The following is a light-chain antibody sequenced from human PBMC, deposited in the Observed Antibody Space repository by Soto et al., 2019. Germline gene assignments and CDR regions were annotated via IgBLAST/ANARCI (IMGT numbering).Light chain of an antibody. J-gene: IGLJ2*01. CDR1: SCDVGGYNY. CDR3: SSYTSSSTLVV. Sequence: QSALTQPASVSGSPGQSITISCTGTSCDVGGYNYVSWYQQHPGKAPKLMIYDVSNRPSGVSNRFSGSKSGNTASLTISGLQAEDEADYYCSSYTSSSTLVVFGGGTKLTVL. CDR2: DVS. V-gene: IGLV2-14*01.